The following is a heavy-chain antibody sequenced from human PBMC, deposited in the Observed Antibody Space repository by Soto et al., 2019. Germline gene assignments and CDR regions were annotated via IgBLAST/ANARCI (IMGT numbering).Heavy chain of an antibody. D-gene: IGHD2-15*01. CDR3: ASDLLYCSGGSCYPAGGFDP. V-gene: IGHV4-39*01. J-gene: IGHJ5*02. Sequence: SETLSLTCTVSGGSISSSSYYWGWIRQPPGKGLEWIGSIYYSGSTYYNPSLKSRVTISVDTSKNQFSLKLSSVTAADTAVYYCASDLLYCSGGSCYPAGGFDPWGQGTLVTVSS. CDR1: GGSISSSSYY. CDR2: IYYSGST.